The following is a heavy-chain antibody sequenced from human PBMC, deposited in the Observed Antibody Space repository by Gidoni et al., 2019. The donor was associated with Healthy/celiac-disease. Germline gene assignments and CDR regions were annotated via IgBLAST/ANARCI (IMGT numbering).Heavy chain of an antibody. CDR3: ARYVLATVTTSPLYYGMDV. V-gene: IGHV3-21*01. Sequence: EVQLVESGGGLVKPGGSLRLPCAASGFTFSSDSMNWVRQAPGKGLEWVSSISSSSSYIYYADSVKGRFTISRDNAKNSLYLQMNSLRAEDTAVYYCARYVLATVTTSPLYYGMDVWGQGTTVTVSS. D-gene: IGHD4-17*01. J-gene: IGHJ6*02. CDR2: ISSSSSYI. CDR1: GFTFSSDS.